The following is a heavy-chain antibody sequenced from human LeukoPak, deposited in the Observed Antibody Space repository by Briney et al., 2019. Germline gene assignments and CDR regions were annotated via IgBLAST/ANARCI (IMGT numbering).Heavy chain of an antibody. CDR2: IYGSGST. J-gene: IGHJ5*02. CDR1: GDSINSYS. V-gene: IGHV4-59*08. Sequence: SETLSLTYIVSGDSINSYSWNWIRQSPEKGLEWIGRIYGSGSTMYNPSLRSRVTLLVDTSNNQFSLKLSSVTAADTAIYYCARRVVEARPSSERNWLDPWGQGTLVTVSP. D-gene: IGHD1-1*01. CDR3: ARRVVEARPSSERNWLDP.